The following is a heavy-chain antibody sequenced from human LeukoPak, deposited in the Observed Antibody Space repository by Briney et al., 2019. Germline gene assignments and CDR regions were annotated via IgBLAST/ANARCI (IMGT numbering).Heavy chain of an antibody. Sequence: SVKVSCKASGFTFTSSAMQWVRQVRGQRLEWIGWIVVGGGNTNYAQKFQERVTITRDMSTSTAYMELSSLRSEDTAVYYCAAVRYYYDSSGYDYWGQGTLVTVSS. CDR2: IVVGGGNT. D-gene: IGHD3-22*01. V-gene: IGHV1-58*02. CDR3: AAVRYYYDSSGYDY. J-gene: IGHJ4*02. CDR1: GFTFTSSA.